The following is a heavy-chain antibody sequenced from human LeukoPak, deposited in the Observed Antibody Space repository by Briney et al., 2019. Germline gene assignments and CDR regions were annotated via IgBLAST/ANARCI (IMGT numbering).Heavy chain of an antibody. V-gene: IGHV3-23*01. J-gene: IGHJ4*02. CDR3: AKDPGYSYGYFDY. D-gene: IGHD5-18*01. CDR2: ISGSGGST. CDR1: GFTFGSYA. Sequence: PGGSLRLSCAASGFTFGSYAMNWVRQAPGKGLEWVSVISGSGGSTYYADSVKGRFTISRDNSKNTLYLQMNSLRAEDTAVYYCAKDPGYSYGYFDYWGQGTLVTVSS.